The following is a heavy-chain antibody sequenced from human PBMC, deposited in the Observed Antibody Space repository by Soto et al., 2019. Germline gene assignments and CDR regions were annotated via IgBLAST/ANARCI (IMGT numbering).Heavy chain of an antibody. CDR1: GGFISNYY. J-gene: IGHJ4*02. CDR3: ARTTAVPNTLRSRYFFDY. V-gene: IGHV4-59*01. D-gene: IGHD4-17*01. Sequence: SETLSLTCTVSGGFISNYYWSWVRQSPGKGLEWIGYIYYSGTTNYNPSLKSRVTILLDMSKNQFSLRLRSVTTADTALYYCARTTAVPNTLRSRYFFDYWGQGTLVTVSS. CDR2: IYYSGTT.